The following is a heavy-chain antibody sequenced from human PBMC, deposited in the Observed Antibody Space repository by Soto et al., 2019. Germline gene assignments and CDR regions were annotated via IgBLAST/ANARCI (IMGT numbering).Heavy chain of an antibody. Sequence: PSESLSLTCTVSRASAYRYYCSWVRPPPRKELAFLRNMCNSGSTQYTHSLKRRVTILDTCKIQFSLKLSAVTGEYTNVYSCARIFRSIVGAEDYFYGMDVGGQGTTVTVSS. J-gene: IGHJ6*02. V-gene: IGHV4-59*02. CDR2: MCNSGST. CDR3: ARIFRSIVGAEDYFYGMDV. D-gene: IGHD3-3*01. CDR1: RASAYRYY.